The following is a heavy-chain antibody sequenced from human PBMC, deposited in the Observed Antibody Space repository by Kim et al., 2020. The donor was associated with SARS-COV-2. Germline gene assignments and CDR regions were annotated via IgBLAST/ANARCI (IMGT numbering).Heavy chain of an antibody. J-gene: IGHJ6*02. CDR2: INHSGST. Sequence: SETLSLTCAVYGGSFSGYYWSWIRQPPGKGLEWIGEINHSGSTNYNPSLKSRVTISVDTSKNQFSLKLSSVTAADTAVYYCARVRWFGGSGWSMGGYYYYGMDVWGQGTTVTVSS. CDR3: ARVRWFGGSGWSMGGYYYYGMDV. CDR1: GGSFSGYY. D-gene: IGHD6-19*01. V-gene: IGHV4-34*01.